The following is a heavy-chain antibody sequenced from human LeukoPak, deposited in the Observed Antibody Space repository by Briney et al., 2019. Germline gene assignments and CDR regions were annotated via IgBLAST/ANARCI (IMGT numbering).Heavy chain of an antibody. CDR2: ISYSGGDNK. J-gene: IGHJ4*02. Sequence: PGGSLRLSCAASGFTFSSYAMHWVRQAPGKGLEWVAVISYSGGDNKYYADSVNGRFTISRDNSKNTLFLQMNSLRPEDTAVYYCAGLYYGDYSYFDYWGQGTLVTVSS. V-gene: IGHV3-30*04. D-gene: IGHD4-17*01. CDR1: GFTFSSYA. CDR3: AGLYYGDYSYFDY.